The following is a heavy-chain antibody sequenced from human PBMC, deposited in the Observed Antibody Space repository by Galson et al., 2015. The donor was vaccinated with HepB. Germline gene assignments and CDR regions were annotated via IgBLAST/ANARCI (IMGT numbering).Heavy chain of an antibody. V-gene: IGHV1-24*01. CDR2: YDPEEGET. CDR3: ATDTDGGSYSYGMDV. J-gene: IGHJ6*02. CDR1: GDSLNAVA. Sequence: CKVIGDSLNAVALHWVRQTPTKGLEWVGGYDPEEGETVYAEEFQGRVTMTEDTTTDTAYIELSSLRSEDTALFYYATDTDGGSYSYGMDVWGQGTTVTVSS. D-gene: IGHD6-19*01.